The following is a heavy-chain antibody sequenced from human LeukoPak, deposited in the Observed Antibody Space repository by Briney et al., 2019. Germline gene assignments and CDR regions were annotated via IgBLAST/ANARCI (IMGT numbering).Heavy chain of an antibody. J-gene: IGHJ4*02. CDR3: AVDVIYESD. D-gene: IGHD2/OR15-2a*01. CDR1: GFTFSNSA. Sequence: SVKVSCKASGFTFSNSAVQWVRQARGQRLEWIGRIVVGSGNTNYAQKFQERVTITRDMSTSTAYMELSSLRSEDTAVYYCAVDVIYESDWGQGTLVTVSS. V-gene: IGHV1-58*01. CDR2: IVVGSGNT.